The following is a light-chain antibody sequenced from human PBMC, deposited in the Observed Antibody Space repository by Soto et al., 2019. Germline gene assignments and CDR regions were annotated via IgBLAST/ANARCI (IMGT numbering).Light chain of an antibody. V-gene: IGKV3-15*01. CDR2: DAS. CDR3: QQYNKWPPLT. Sequence: EIVMTQSPDTLSVSPGERATLSCRASQSLNSDLAWYQQKRGQPPRLLIYDASTRATGIPARFSGSGFGTEFTLTISSLQSEDFGVYYCQQYNKWPPLTFGGGTEVEIK. CDR1: QSLNSD. J-gene: IGKJ4*01.